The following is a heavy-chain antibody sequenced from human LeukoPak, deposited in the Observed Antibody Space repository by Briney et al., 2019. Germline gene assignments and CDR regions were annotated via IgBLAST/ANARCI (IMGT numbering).Heavy chain of an antibody. CDR1: GGSISNYY. D-gene: IGHD3-22*01. Sequence: SETLSLTCTVSGGSISNYYWSWIRQPPGKGLEWIGYIYYTGTTNYSPSLKSRVTISVDTSKNQFSLKLSPVTAADTAVYYCARGPYYYDSSGYYYDYWGQGTLVTVSS. CDR3: ARGPYYYDSSGYYYDY. J-gene: IGHJ4*02. V-gene: IGHV4-59*01. CDR2: IYYTGTT.